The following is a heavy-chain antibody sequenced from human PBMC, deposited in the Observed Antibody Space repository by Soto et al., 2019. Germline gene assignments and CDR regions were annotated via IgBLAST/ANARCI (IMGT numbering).Heavy chain of an antibody. V-gene: IGHV4-39*01. CDR2: IYYSGST. CDR3: ARSYSNNWFDP. D-gene: IGHD6-13*01. Sequence: QLQLQESGPGLVKPSETLSLTCTVSGGSISSSSYYWGWIRQPPGKGLEWIGSIYYSGSTYYNPSLKRRFTISGDKVKNQFSLKLSSVTAADPAVYYCARSYSNNWFDPWGQGTLVTVSS. J-gene: IGHJ5*02. CDR1: GGSISSSSYY.